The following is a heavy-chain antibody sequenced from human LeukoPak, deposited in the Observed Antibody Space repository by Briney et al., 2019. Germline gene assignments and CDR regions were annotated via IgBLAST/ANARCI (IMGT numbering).Heavy chain of an antibody. CDR3: ARAEYSGSYWFDP. CDR1: GGSISSSNW. V-gene: IGHV4-4*02. J-gene: IGHJ5*02. D-gene: IGHD1-26*01. CDR2: IYHSGRT. Sequence: SETLSLTCAVSGGSISSSNWWTWVRQPPGKGLEWIGEIYHSGRTNYNPSLKSRVTISVDKSKNQFSLKLSSVTAADTAVYYCARAEYSGSYWFDPWGHGILVTVSS.